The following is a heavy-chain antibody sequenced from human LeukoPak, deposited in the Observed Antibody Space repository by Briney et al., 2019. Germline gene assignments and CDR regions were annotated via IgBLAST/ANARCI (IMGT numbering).Heavy chain of an antibody. Sequence: PGGSLRLSCAASGFTFSGSAMHWVRQASGKGLEWVGRIRSKANSYATAYAASMKGRFTISRDDSKNTAYLQMNSLKTEDTAVYYCTLGGYCSSTSCLGSNWFDPWGQGTLVTVSS. J-gene: IGHJ5*02. CDR1: GFTFSGSA. D-gene: IGHD2-2*01. CDR3: TLGGYCSSTSCLGSNWFDP. CDR2: IRSKANSYAT. V-gene: IGHV3-73*01.